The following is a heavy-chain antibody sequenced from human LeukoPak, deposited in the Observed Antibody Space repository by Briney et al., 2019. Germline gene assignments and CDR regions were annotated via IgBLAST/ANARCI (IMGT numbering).Heavy chain of an antibody. CDR3: ARNSRWRGYFDY. D-gene: IGHD3-22*01. CDR1: GGSFSGYY. J-gene: IGHJ4*02. CDR2: INHSGST. V-gene: IGHV4-34*01. Sequence: SETLSLTCAVYGGSFSGYYWSWLRQPPGKGLEWIGEINHSGSTNYNPSLKSRVTISVDTSKNQFSLELSSVTAADTAVYYCARNSRWRGYFDYWGQGTLVAVSS.